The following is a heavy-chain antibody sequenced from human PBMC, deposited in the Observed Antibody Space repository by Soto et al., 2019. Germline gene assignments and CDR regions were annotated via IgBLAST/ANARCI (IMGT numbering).Heavy chain of an antibody. CDR3: ARGGGSTFNWFDP. CDR2: LYYSGNN. J-gene: IGHJ5*02. CDR1: GGSISSFNYF. V-gene: IGHV4-39*01. Sequence: QLQLQESGPGLVKPSETLSLTCTVSGGSISSFNYFWGWIRQPPGKGLEWIGSLYYSGNNSYNPSLQGRVTISVDTSKKQCTLTLRSVTAADTAVYYCARGGGSTFNWFDPWGQGTLVTVSP. D-gene: IGHD2-15*01.